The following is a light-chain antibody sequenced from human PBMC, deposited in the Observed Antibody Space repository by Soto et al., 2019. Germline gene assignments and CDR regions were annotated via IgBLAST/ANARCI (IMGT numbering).Light chain of an antibody. CDR3: TSYTSSSTVV. J-gene: IGLJ2*01. CDR2: GVN. CDR1: SSDVGSYNY. V-gene: IGLV2-14*01. Sequence: QSVLTQPASVSGSPGQSLTISCTGTSSDVGSYNYVSWYQQHPGKAPKLMIYGVNNRPSGVSNRFSGSKSDNTASLTISGLQAEDEADYYCTSYTSSSTVVFGGGTKLTVL.